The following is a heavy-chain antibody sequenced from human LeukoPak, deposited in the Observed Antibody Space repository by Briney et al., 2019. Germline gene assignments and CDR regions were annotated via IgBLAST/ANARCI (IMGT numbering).Heavy chain of an antibody. CDR2: INPNSGGT. CDR1: GYTFTGYY. D-gene: IGHD2-2*01. V-gene: IGHV1-2*02. Sequence: ASVKLSCKASGYTFTGYYMHWVRQAPGPGLEWMGWINPNSGGTNYAQKFQGRVTMTRDTSISTAYMELSRLRSDDTAVYYCARGTYCSSTSCFDGYFQHWGQGTLVTVSS. J-gene: IGHJ1*01. CDR3: ARGTYCSSTSCFDGYFQH.